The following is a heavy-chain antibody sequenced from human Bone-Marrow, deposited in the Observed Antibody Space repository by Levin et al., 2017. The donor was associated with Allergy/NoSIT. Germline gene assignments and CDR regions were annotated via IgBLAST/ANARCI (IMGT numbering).Heavy chain of an antibody. V-gene: IGHV4-30-4*01. Sequence: NASETLSLTCTVSRDSIGTGDYYWTWIRQPPGTGLEWIGYIYYSGNTYYNPSLESRLTISVDTSKDQFSLELTSVTAADTAIYYCARTNYGSFDFYYWGQGTPVTVSS. CDR1: RDSIGTGDYY. CDR2: IYYSGNT. J-gene: IGHJ4*02. D-gene: IGHD2-15*01. CDR3: ARTNYGSFDFYY.